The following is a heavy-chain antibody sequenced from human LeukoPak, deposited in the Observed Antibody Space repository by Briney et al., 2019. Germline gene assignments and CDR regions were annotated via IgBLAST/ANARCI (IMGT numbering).Heavy chain of an antibody. Sequence: GGSLRPSCAASGFTFSSYSMNWVRQAPGKGLEWVSYISSSSSTIYYADSVKGRFTISRDNAKNSLYLQMNSLRAEDTAVYYCAREEVATIIDYWGQGTLVTVSS. CDR3: AREEVATIIDY. D-gene: IGHD5-12*01. CDR2: ISSSSSTI. CDR1: GFTFSSYS. J-gene: IGHJ4*02. V-gene: IGHV3-48*01.